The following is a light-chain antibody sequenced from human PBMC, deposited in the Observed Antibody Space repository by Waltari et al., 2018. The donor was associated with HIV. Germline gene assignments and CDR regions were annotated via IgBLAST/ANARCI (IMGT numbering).Light chain of an antibody. CDR2: GAS. CDR1: ESVNSD. J-gene: IGKJ1*01. CDR3: QQYNNWPTAWT. V-gene: IGKV3-15*01. Sequence: EIVMTQSPVTLSASPGERVTLSCRASESVNSDLAWYQQKPGQAPRLLIHGASTRATGIPPRFSGSGSETQFTLTISSLQSEDCAVYYCQQYNNWPTAWTFGRGTRVEI.